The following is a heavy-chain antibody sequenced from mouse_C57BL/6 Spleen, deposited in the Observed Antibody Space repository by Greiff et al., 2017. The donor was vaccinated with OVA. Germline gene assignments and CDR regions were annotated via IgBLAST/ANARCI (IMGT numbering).Heavy chain of an antibody. CDR1: GYTFTSYW. J-gene: IGHJ3*01. CDR3: ARGGTGTGFAY. V-gene: IGHV1-59*01. D-gene: IGHD4-1*01. CDR2: IDPSDSYT. Sequence: VQLQQPGAELVRPGTSVKLSCKASGYTFTSYWMHWVKQRPGQGLEWIGVIDPSDSYTNYNQKFKGKATLTVDTSSSTAYMQLSSLTSEDSAVYYCARGGTGTGFAYWGQGTLVTVSA.